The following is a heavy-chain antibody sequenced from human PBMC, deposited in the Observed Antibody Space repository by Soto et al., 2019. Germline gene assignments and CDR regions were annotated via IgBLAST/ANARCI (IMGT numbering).Heavy chain of an antibody. V-gene: IGHV1-18*04. Sequence: QVQLVQSGAEVKKPGASVKVPCKASGYTFTSYGISWVRQAPGQGLEWTGWISAYNGNTNYAQKLQGRVTMTTDTSTSTVYMELRSLRSDDTAVYYCARDRRGSSRSGFDYWGQGTLVTVSS. D-gene: IGHD6-6*01. J-gene: IGHJ4*02. CDR3: ARDRRGSSRSGFDY. CDR1: GYTFTSYG. CDR2: ISAYNGNT.